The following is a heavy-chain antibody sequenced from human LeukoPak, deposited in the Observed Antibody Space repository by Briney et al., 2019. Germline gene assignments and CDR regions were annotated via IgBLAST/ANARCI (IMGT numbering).Heavy chain of an antibody. Sequence: GGSLRLSCAASGFTFSSYAMSWVRQAPGKGLEWVSAISDSRRTCYADSVKGRFTISRDNSKNTLYLQMNSLRAEDTAVYYCAKDTVYPNWFDPWGQGTLVTVSS. J-gene: IGHJ5*02. CDR1: GFTFSSYA. V-gene: IGHV3-23*01. CDR3: AKDTVYPNWFDP. CDR2: ISDSRRT. D-gene: IGHD2-8*01.